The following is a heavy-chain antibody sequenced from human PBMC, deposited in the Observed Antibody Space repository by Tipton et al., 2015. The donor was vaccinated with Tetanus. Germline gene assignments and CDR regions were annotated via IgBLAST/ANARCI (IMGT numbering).Heavy chain of an antibody. J-gene: IGHJ4*02. CDR2: TYYSGST. D-gene: IGHD4-17*01. CDR1: GGLLSTGGYS. CDR3: ARDERYGDYAY. V-gene: IGHV4-61*08. Sequence: TLSLTCAVSGGLLSTGGYSWGWIRQPPGKGLEWIGYTYYSGSTGYNPSLKSRVTISIDSSKNQFSLKLTSVTAADTAVYYCARDERYGDYAYWGQGALVTVSS.